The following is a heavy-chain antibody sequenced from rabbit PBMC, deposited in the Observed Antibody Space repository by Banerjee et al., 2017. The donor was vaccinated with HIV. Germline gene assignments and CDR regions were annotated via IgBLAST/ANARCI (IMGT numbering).Heavy chain of an antibody. CDR2: IDADSVSST. CDR3: ARDKGVGSSVYILYYGMDL. D-gene: IGHD8-1*01. CDR1: GFSFSSGYF. Sequence: QSLEESGGDLVKPGASLTLTCTASGFSFSSGYFMSWVRQAPGKGLEWIACIDADSVSSTYYASWAKGRFTISKTSSTTVTLQMTSLTAADTATYFCARDKGVGSSVYILYYGMDLWGPGTLVTVS. V-gene: IGHV1S40*01. J-gene: IGHJ6*01.